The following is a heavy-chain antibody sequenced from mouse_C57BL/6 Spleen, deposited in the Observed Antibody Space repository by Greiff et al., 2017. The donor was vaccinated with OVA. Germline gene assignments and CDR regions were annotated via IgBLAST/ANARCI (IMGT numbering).Heavy chain of an antibody. V-gene: IGHV1-74*01. J-gene: IGHJ4*01. CDR1: GYTFTSYW. Sequence: QVQLQQSGAELVKPGASVKVSCKASGYTFTSYWMHWVKQRPGQGLEWIGRIHPSDSDTNYNQKFKGKATLTVDKSSSTAYMQLSSLTSEDSAVYYCAIPTTARSMDYWGQGTSVTVSS. CDR2: IHPSDSDT. CDR3: AIPTTARSMDY. D-gene: IGHD1-2*01.